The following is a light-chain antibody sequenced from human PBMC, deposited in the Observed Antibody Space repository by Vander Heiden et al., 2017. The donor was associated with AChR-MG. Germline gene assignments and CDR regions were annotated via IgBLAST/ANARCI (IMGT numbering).Light chain of an antibody. J-gene: IGKJ4*01. Sequence: ALQMTQSPSSLSASVGDRVTITCRASQDISSALIWYQQKPGKVPKVLIYDASSLVSGVPSRFSGSGSGTEFTLTISSLQPEDFATYHCQQASSYPLTFGGRTKVDIK. CDR2: DAS. CDR3: QQASSYPLT. CDR1: QDISSA. V-gene: IGKV1-13*02.